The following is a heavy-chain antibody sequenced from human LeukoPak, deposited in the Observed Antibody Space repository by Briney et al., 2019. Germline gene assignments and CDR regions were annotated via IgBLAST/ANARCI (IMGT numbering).Heavy chain of an antibody. CDR2: IYGTGTT. CDR1: GFTVSNNH. J-gene: IGHJ4*02. CDR3: AGYGGNSF. D-gene: IGHD4-23*01. Sequence: GESLRLSCAVSGFTVSNNHVTWVRQAPGKGLECVSNIYGTGTTYYTDSVKGRVSISRDSAKNTVYLQMNGLRVEDTAVYYCAGYGGNSFWGQGTLVTVSS. V-gene: IGHV3-66*01.